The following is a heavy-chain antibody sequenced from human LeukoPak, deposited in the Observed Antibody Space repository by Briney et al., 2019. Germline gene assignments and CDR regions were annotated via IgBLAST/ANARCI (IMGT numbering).Heavy chain of an antibody. CDR1: GFSLSTSGVG. CDR3: AHLVATTTTFDY. V-gene: IGHV2-5*02. J-gene: IGHJ4*02. CDR2: IYWDDDK. Sequence: SGPTLVKPTHILTLTCTFSGFSLSTSGVGVGWILQPPGNAQEWLALIYWDDDKRYSPSLKSRLTITKDSSKNQVVPTMTNMDPVDTATYYCAHLVATTTTFDYWGQGTLVTVSS. D-gene: IGHD1-26*01.